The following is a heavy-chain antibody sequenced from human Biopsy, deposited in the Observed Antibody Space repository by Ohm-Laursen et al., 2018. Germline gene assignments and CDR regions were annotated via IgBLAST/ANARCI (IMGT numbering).Heavy chain of an antibody. CDR3: ARGYSRRVSIFEASIYWFDT. Sequence: SVKVSCKASGYSFSTYDVNWVRQARGQGLEWMGWMTPSSGKTGYAQRFQGRVTLTMNTSISTAYMELSGLRSEDTAVYFCARGYSRRVSIFEASIYWFDTWGQGTLVTISS. J-gene: IGHJ5*02. CDR1: GYSFSTYD. V-gene: IGHV1-8*01. CDR2: MTPSSGKT. D-gene: IGHD6-6*01.